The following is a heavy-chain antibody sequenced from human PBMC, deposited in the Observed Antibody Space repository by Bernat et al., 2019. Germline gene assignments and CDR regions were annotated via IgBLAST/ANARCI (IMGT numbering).Heavy chain of an antibody. Sequence: QVQLQQWGAGLLKPSETLSLSCVVYGGSFSAYYWNWIRQPPGKGLEWIGEINHTGTTKYHPSLKSRVTISVDTSKNLFSLKLSSVTAADTAVYYCARFSDQGVNFNDNWGQGTLVTVSS. CDR3: ARFSDQGVNFNDN. V-gene: IGHV4-34*01. J-gene: IGHJ4*02. CDR2: INHTGTT. D-gene: IGHD3-10*01. CDR1: GGSFSAYY.